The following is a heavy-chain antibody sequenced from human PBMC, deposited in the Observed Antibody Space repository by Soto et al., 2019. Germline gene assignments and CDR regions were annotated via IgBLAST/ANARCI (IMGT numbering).Heavy chain of an antibody. J-gene: IGHJ4*02. Sequence: QPGGSLCLSCAPSAFSFSSYGMHWVRQAPGKGLGWVAFISYDERIKYYSDSVKGRFTISRDNSRNTLSLQMNSLRAEDTAVYYCAKDRMRFLEWLLYEHFDYWGQGTLVTVSS. CDR2: ISYDERIK. D-gene: IGHD3-3*01. CDR3: AKDRMRFLEWLLYEHFDY. CDR1: AFSFSSYG. V-gene: IGHV3-30*18.